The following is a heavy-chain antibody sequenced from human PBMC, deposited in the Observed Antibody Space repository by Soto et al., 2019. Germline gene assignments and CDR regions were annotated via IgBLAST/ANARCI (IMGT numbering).Heavy chain of an antibody. CDR2: ISGSGGSI. Sequence: GGSLRLSCAASGFTFSSYAMSWVRQAPGKGLEWVSAISGSGGSIYYADSVKGRFTISRDNSENTLYLQMNSLRAEDTAVYYCAGGTRTVTNDYWGQGTLVTVSS. CDR3: AGGTRTVTNDY. D-gene: IGHD4-17*01. V-gene: IGHV3-23*01. CDR1: GFTFSSYA. J-gene: IGHJ4*02.